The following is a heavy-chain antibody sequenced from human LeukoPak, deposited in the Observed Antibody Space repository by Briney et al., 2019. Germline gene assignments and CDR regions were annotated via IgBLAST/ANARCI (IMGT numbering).Heavy chain of an antibody. V-gene: IGHV3-15*01. CDR1: GFTFSNAW. D-gene: IGHD5-24*01. CDR2: IKSKTDGGTT. Sequence: GGSLRLSCAASGFTFSNAWMSWVRQAPGKGLEWVGRIKSKTDGGTTDYAAPVKGRFTISRDDSKNTLYLQMNSLKTEDTAVYYCTTGLERATIRDYWGQGTLVTVSS. J-gene: IGHJ4*02. CDR3: TTGLERATIRDY.